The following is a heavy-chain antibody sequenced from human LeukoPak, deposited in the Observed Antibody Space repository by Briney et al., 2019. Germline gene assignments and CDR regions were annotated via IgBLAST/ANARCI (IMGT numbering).Heavy chain of an antibody. CDR2: INPNSGGT. CDR1: GSTFTGYY. Sequence: GASVKLSCTASGSTFTGYYMYWGRQAPGQGLEGMGWINPNSGGTNYAQKFQGRVTMTRDTSISIAYMELSRLRSDDTAVYYGTRPYYDFWSGYGDDWFDPWGQGTLVTVSS. J-gene: IGHJ5*02. CDR3: TRPYYDFWSGYGDDWFDP. D-gene: IGHD3-3*01. V-gene: IGHV1-2*02.